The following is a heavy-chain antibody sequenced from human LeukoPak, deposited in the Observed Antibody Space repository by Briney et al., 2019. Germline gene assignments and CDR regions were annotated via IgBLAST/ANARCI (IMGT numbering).Heavy chain of an antibody. Sequence: SETLSLTSSVSDGSTTGYYWSWIRQPPGKGLEWIAYVYYTGRTLYNPSLESRVTISVDTSKTQFSLTVTSVTAADTAVYYCARHMSVSYDAFDLWGRGTTVTVSS. D-gene: IGHD3-10*01. V-gene: IGHV4-59*08. J-gene: IGHJ3*01. CDR2: VYYTGRT. CDR1: DGSTTGYY. CDR3: ARHMSVSYDAFDL.